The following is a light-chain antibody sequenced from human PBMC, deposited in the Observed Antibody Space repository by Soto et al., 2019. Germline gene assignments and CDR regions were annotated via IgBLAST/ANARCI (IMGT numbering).Light chain of an antibody. J-gene: IGKJ4*01. Sequence: DIQMTQSPSTLSASVGDRVTITCRASQSISNYLNWYQQKPGKAPKLLIYDASDLETGVPSRFSGSGSGTDFTFTISSLQPEDTATYYCQQYDHLLTFGGGTKVDI. CDR2: DAS. CDR3: QQYDHLLT. CDR1: QSISNY. V-gene: IGKV1-33*01.